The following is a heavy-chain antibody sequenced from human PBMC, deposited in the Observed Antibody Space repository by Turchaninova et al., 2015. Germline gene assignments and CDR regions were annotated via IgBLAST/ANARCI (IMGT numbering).Heavy chain of an antibody. CDR3: ARGYRLDY. V-gene: IGHV4-34*01. Sequence: QVQLQQWGAGLLMPSETLSLTFAVYGGSFSGFYWARIRPPPGKGLEWIGEINHSGSTNHSPSLKRRVTISVDTSKSQFSLKVTSVTAADTAVYYCARGYRLDYWGLGTLVTVSS. CDR2: INHSGST. J-gene: IGHJ4*02. CDR1: GGSFSGFY.